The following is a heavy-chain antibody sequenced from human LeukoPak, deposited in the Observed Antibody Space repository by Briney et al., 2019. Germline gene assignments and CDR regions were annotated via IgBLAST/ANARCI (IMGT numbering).Heavy chain of an antibody. V-gene: IGHV3-48*04. D-gene: IGHD6-19*01. Sequence: GGSLRLSCAASGFAFRSYSMNWVRQAPGKGLEWVAYINGGGRTIFYGDSVKGRFTISRDNAKNSLYLQMNSLRAEDTAVYYCARDRGQWLAYFDYWGQGTLVTVSS. CDR2: INGGGRTI. CDR3: ARDRGQWLAYFDY. CDR1: GFAFRSYS. J-gene: IGHJ4*02.